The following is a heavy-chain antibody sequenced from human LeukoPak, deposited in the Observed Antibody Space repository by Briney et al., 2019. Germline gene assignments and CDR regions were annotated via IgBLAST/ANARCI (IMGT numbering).Heavy chain of an antibody. CDR1: GGSISRYY. Sequence: SETLSLTCTVSGGSISRYYWSWIRQPPGKGLEWIGYIYYSGSTNYNPSLKSRVTISVDTSKNQFSLKLSSVTAADTAVYYCARGITMVRGVVYFDYWGQGTLVTVSS. V-gene: IGHV4-59*01. J-gene: IGHJ4*02. CDR2: IYYSGST. D-gene: IGHD3-10*01. CDR3: ARGITMVRGVVYFDY.